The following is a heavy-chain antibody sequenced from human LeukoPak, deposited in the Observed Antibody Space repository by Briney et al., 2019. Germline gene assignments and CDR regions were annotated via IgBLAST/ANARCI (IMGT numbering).Heavy chain of an antibody. CDR2: ISAYNGNT. V-gene: IGHV1-18*01. Sequence: GASVKVSCKASGYTFTSYGISWVRQAPGQGLEWMGWISAYNGNTNYAQKLQGRVTMTTDTSTSTAYMELRSLRSDDTAVYYCARGRGYSGYDFRLLPKDWFDPWGQGTLVTVSS. CDR3: ARGRGYSGYDFRLLPKDWFDP. CDR1: GYTFTSYG. J-gene: IGHJ5*02. D-gene: IGHD5-12*01.